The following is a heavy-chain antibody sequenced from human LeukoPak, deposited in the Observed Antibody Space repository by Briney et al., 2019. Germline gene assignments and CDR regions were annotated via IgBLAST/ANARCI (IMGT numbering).Heavy chain of an antibody. CDR3: VTSNDAKIAPFDH. D-gene: IGHD2-21*01. CDR2: INTKGET. J-gene: IGHJ4*02. V-gene: IGHV4-4*09. CDR1: GVSMSAYQ. Sequence: SETLSLTCTVSGVSMSAYQWSWVRQSPEKGLEWIGCINTKGETSYNPSLKSRVTTSVDTSKSQFSLRLTSVTAADTAVYYCVTSNDAKIAPFDHWGQGAPVTVSS.